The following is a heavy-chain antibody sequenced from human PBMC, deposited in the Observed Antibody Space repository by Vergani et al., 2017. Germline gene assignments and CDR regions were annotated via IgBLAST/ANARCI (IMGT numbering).Heavy chain of an antibody. V-gene: IGHV4-34*01. CDR1: GGSFSGYY. Sequence: QVQLQQWGAGLLKPSETLSLTCAVYGGSFSGYYWSWIRQPPGKGLEWIGEINHSGSTNYNPSLKSRVTISVDTSKNQFSLKLSSVTAADTAVYYCARSYNLVGNDYWGQGTLVTVSS. D-gene: IGHD1-1*01. CDR3: ARSYNLVGNDY. J-gene: IGHJ4*02. CDR2: INHSGST.